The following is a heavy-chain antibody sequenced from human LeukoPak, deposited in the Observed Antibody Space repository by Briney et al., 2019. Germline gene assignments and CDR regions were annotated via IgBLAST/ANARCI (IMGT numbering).Heavy chain of an antibody. J-gene: IGHJ4*02. CDR2: IYYSGST. CDR1: GGSISTSNYY. CDR3: ARVVRYGDSNIDY. D-gene: IGHD4-17*01. Sequence: SETLSLTCTVSGGSISTSNYYWGWIRQPPGKGLEWIGSIYYSGSTYYNPSLKSRVTISVDTSKNQFSLKLSSVTAADTAVYYCARVVRYGDSNIDYWGQGTLVTVSS. V-gene: IGHV4-39*07.